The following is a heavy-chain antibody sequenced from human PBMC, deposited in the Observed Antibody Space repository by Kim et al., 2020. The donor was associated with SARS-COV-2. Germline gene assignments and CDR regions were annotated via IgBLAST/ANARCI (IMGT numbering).Heavy chain of an antibody. CDR3: ARTGYGDAYYYYGMDV. CDR2: INWNGGST. Sequence: GGSLRLFCAASGFTFDDYGMSWVRQAPGKGLEWVSGINWNGGSTGYADSVKGRFTISRDNAKNSLYLQMNSLRAEDTALYHCARTGYGDAYYYYGMDVWGQGTTVTVSS. CDR1: GFTFDDYG. D-gene: IGHD4-17*01. V-gene: IGHV3-20*01. J-gene: IGHJ6*02.